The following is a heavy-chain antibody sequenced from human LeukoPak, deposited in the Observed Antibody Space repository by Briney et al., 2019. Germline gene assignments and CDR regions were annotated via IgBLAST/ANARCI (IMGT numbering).Heavy chain of an antibody. J-gene: IGHJ5*02. CDR2: INPDSGGT. Sequence: ASVKVSCKASGYTFTGYYMHWVRQAPGQGLEWMEWINPDSGGTNYEQKFQGRVIMTRDTSISTAYMELSRLRFDDTAVYYCARHMTTANNWFDPWGQGTLVTVSS. CDR1: GYTFTGYY. D-gene: IGHD4-17*01. V-gene: IGHV1-2*02. CDR3: ARHMTTANNWFDP.